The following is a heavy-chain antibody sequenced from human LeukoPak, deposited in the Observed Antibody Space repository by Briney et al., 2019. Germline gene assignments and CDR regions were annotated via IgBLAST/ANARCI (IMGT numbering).Heavy chain of an antibody. Sequence: ASIKVSCKASGYTFTTFGISWVRQAPGQGLEWMGWINIYHGGTEYAQEFQGRVTMTADTSTSTAYMELRSLRSDDTAMYYCARGLVDSSGYPFDYWGQGTLVTVSS. D-gene: IGHD3-22*01. J-gene: IGHJ4*02. CDR2: INIYHGGT. CDR1: GYTFTTFG. CDR3: ARGLVDSSGYPFDY. V-gene: IGHV1-18*01.